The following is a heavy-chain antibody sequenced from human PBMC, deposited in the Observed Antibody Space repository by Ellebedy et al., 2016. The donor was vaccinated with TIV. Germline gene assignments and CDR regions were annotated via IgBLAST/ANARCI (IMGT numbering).Heavy chain of an antibody. CDR1: GYTLTELS. D-gene: IGHD3-10*01. J-gene: IGHJ1*01. V-gene: IGHV1-24*01. CDR2: FDPEDGET. CDR3: ATGELYGSGSYRVEYFQH. Sequence: ASVKVSCXVSGYTLTELSMHWVRQAPGKGLEWMGGFDPEDGETIYAQKFQGRVTMTEDTSTDTAYMELSSLRSEDTAVYYCATGELYGSGSYRVEYFQHWGQGTLVTVSS.